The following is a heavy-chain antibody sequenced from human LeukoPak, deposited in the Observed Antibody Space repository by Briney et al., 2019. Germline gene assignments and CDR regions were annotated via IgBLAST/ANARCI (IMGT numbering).Heavy chain of an antibody. CDR1: GYTFTGYY. Sequence: ASVKVSCKASGYTFTGYYMHWVRQAPGQGLEWMGWINPNSGGTNYAQKFQGRVTMTRDTSISTAYMELSSLRSEDTAVYYCATRGALTTGNYYYYYYMDVWGKGTTVTVSS. CDR3: ATRGALTTGNYYYYYYMDV. V-gene: IGHV1-2*02. D-gene: IGHD4-17*01. J-gene: IGHJ6*03. CDR2: INPNSGGT.